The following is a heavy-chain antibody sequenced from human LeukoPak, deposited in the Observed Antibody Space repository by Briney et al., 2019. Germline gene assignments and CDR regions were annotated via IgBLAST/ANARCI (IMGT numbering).Heavy chain of an antibody. CDR1: GGSISSYY. CDR3: ARMVGCSSTSCYSNFDY. J-gene: IGHJ4*02. V-gene: IGHV4-59*01. CDR2: IYYSGST. Sequence: SETLSLTCTVSGGSISSYYWSWIRQPPGKGLEWIGYIYYSGSTNYNPSLKSQVTISVDTSKNQFSLKLSSVTAADTAVYYCARMVGCSSTSCYSNFDYWGQGTLVTVSS. D-gene: IGHD2-2*01.